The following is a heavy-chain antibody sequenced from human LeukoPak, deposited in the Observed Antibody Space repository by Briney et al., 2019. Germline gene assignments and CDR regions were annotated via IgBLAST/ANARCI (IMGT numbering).Heavy chain of an antibody. D-gene: IGHD4-23*01. CDR3: ARERYGGNFLHPAAGY. V-gene: IGHV3-30-3*01. CDR2: ISYDGSNK. CDR1: RFTFSSYA. J-gene: IGHJ4*02. Sequence: PGGSLRLSCAASRFTFSSYAMHWVRQAPGKGLEWVAVISYDGSNKYYADSVKGRFTISRDNSKNTLYLQMNSLRAEDTAVYYCARERYGGNFLHPAAGYWGQGTLVTVSS.